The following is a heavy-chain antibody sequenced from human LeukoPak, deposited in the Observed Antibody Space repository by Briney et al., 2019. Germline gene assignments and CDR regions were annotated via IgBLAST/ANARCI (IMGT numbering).Heavy chain of an antibody. V-gene: IGHV3-7*01. CDR2: IKQDGSEK. Sequence: GGSLRLSCAASGFTFSSYWMSWVRQAPGKGLEWVANIKQDGSEKYYVDSVKGRFTISGDNAKNSLYLQMNSLRAEDTAVYYCARLPGRCSSTSCYPYYYYMDVWGKGTTVTVSS. D-gene: IGHD2-2*01. CDR1: GFTFSSYW. CDR3: ARLPGRCSSTSCYPYYYYMDV. J-gene: IGHJ6*03.